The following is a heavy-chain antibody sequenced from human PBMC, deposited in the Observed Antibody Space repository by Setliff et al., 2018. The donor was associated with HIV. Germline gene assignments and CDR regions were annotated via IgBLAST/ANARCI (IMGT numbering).Heavy chain of an antibody. J-gene: IGHJ4*02. Sequence: SETLSLTCTVSGGSISSSSYYWGWIRQPPGRGLEWIGSIYYSGSTYYNPSLKSRVTISVDTCKNQFSLKLSSVTAADTAVYYCARLRQLVLLRVDYWGQGTLVTVSS. D-gene: IGHD6-6*01. CDR1: GGSISSSSYY. V-gene: IGHV4-39*01. CDR3: ARLRQLVLLRVDY. CDR2: IYYSGST.